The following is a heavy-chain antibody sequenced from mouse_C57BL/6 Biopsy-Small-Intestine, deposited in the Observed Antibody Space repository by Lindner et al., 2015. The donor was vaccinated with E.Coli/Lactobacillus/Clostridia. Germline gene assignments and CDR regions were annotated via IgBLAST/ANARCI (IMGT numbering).Heavy chain of an antibody. D-gene: IGHD4-1*02. CDR3: ARDASIEVYNWLDP. CDR1: GYTFTGHY. CDR2: INPNTGDT. Sequence: SVKVSCKASGYTFTGHYIQWVRQAPGQGLEWMGWINPNTGDTQYAQKFQGRVSMTRDTSITTVYMELSGLRSDDTAVYYCARDASIEVYNWLDPWGQGTLVTVSS. J-gene: IGHJ4*01. V-gene: IGHV1-72*04.